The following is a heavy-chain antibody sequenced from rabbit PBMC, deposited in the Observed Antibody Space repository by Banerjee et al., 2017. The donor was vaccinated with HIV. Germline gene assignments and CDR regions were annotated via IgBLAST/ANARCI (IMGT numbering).Heavy chain of an antibody. J-gene: IGHJ4*01. CDR1: GFSFGSSYW. V-gene: IGHV1S45*01. CDR2: IYTSSDST. Sequence: QEQLEESGGDLVKPEGSLTLTCTASGFSFGSSYWICWVRQAPGKGLEWIACIYTSSDSTYYASWAKGRFTISKTSSTTVTLQMTGLTAADTATYFCAREIYSGVGVGYLTYFNLWGPGTLVTVS. D-gene: IGHD4-1*01. CDR3: AREIYSGVGVGYLTYFNL.